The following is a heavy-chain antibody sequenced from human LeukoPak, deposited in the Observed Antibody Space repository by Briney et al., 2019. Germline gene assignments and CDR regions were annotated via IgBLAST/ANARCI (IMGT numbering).Heavy chain of an antibody. Sequence: PGGSLRLSCAASEFTFTNYAMSWVRQAPGEGLEWVSTISGSGGSTYYADSVKGRFTISRDISKNTLYLQIHSLRAEDTALYYCAKAISRYYYDSSGPYYFDSWGQGTLVTVSS. D-gene: IGHD3-22*01. V-gene: IGHV3-23*01. J-gene: IGHJ4*02. CDR3: AKAISRYYYDSSGPYYFDS. CDR1: EFTFTNYA. CDR2: ISGSGGST.